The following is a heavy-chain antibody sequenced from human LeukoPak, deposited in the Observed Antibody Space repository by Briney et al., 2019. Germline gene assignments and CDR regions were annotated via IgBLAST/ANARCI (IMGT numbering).Heavy chain of an antibody. J-gene: IGHJ5*02. CDR3: ARGRLRFDP. D-gene: IGHD6-25*01. Sequence: PSENLSLTCAVYGGSFSGYYWSWIRQPPGKGLEWIGEINHSGSTNYNPSLKSRVTISVDTSKNQFSLKLSSVTAADTAVYYCARGRLRFDPWGQGTLVTVSS. V-gene: IGHV4-34*01. CDR1: GGSFSGYY. CDR2: INHSGST.